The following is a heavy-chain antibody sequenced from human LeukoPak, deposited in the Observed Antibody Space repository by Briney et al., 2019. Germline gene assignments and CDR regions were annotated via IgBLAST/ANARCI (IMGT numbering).Heavy chain of an antibody. D-gene: IGHD2-2*01. CDR2: ISAYNGNT. V-gene: IGHV1-18*04. CDR1: GYTFTSYG. J-gene: IGHJ4*02. CDR3: ARAVSSTSSLGKNDY. Sequence: AAVKVSYKASGYTFTSYGIRWVRQAAGQGLEWMGCISAYNGNTNYAQKLQGRVTMTTDTSTSTAYMELRSLRSDDTAVYYCARAVSSTSSLGKNDYWGQGTLVTVSS.